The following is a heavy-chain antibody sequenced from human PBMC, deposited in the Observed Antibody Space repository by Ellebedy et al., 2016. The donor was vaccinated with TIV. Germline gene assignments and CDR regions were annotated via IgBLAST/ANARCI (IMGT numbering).Heavy chain of an antibody. V-gene: IGHV3-74*01. CDR3: ARDRSNIAATGRGVDY. CDR2: IDDDGSST. D-gene: IGHD6-13*01. CDR1: GFTFSSYY. Sequence: GESLKISCAASGFTFSSYYMQWVRQVPGKGLEWVSRIDDDGSSTTYADSVTGRFASSRDNAKNTLYLQMNGLRVEDTAVYYCARDRSNIAATGRGVDYWGQGTLVIVSS. J-gene: IGHJ4*02.